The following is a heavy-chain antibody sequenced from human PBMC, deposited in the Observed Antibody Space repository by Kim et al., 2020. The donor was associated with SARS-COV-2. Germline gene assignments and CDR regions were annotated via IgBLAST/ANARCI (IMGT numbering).Heavy chain of an antibody. D-gene: IGHD2-8*02. CDR2: INHIGSI. J-gene: IGHJ1*01. Sequence: SETLSLTCSVYGGSLSGYYWTWIRQAPGKGLEWIGEINHIGSITYNPSLKSRVTISGDTSNNQFFLKLNSVPAADTAAYYCARHLLYWGQGTLVTVSS. V-gene: IGHV4-34*01. CDR1: GGSLSGYY. CDR3: ARHLLY.